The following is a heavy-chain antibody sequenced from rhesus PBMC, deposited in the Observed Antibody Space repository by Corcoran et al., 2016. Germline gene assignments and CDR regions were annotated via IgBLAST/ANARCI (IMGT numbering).Heavy chain of an antibody. J-gene: IGHJ4*01. CDR3: ARGAGGIAAGDY. CDR1: GFSLTTSGMG. Sequence: QVTLKESGPALVKPTQTLTLTCTFSGFSLTTSGMGVGWIRQPPGTALEWRALIYWDDDKRYSTSLKSRLTSAKDTSKNQVVLTMTNMDPVDTATYYCARGAGGIAAGDYWGQGVLVTVSS. V-gene: IGHV2-174*01. D-gene: IGHD6-31*01. CDR2: IYWDDDK.